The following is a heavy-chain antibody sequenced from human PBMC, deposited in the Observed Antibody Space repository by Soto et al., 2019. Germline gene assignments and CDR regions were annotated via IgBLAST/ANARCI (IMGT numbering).Heavy chain of an antibody. CDR2: ISSSSSTI. CDR3: AREAGTWHLPLNWFDP. V-gene: IGHV3-48*02. Sequence: EVQLVESGGGLVQPGGSLRLSCAASGFTFSSYSMNWVRQAPGKGLEWVSYISSSSSTIYYADSVKGRFTISRDNAQNSLYLQMNSLRDEDTAVYYCAREAGTWHLPLNWFDPWGQGTLVPVSS. D-gene: IGHD6-19*01. J-gene: IGHJ5*02. CDR1: GFTFSSYS.